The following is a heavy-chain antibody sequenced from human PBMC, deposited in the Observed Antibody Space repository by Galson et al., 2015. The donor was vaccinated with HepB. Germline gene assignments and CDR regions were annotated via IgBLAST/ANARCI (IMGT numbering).Heavy chain of an antibody. CDR3: AKDRLLWFGELLN. Sequence: SLRLSCAASGFTFSSYGMHWVRQAPGKGLEWVAVISYDGSNKYYADSVKGRFTISRDNSKNTLYLQMNSLRAEDTAVYYCAKDRLLWFGELLNWGQGTLVTVSS. V-gene: IGHV3-30*18. D-gene: IGHD3-10*01. J-gene: IGHJ4*02. CDR2: ISYDGSNK. CDR1: GFTFSSYG.